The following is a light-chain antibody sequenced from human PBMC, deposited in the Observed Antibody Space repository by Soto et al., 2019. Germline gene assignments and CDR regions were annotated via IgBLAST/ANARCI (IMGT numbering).Light chain of an antibody. CDR1: SSDVGGYNY. J-gene: IGLJ2*01. Sequence: QSALTQPPSASGSPGQSVTISCTGTSSDVGGYNYVSWYQQHPGKTPKLMIYEVSKRPSGVPDRFSGSKSGNTASLTVSGLQVEDEPDYYCSSYAGSNNYVVFGGGTKLTVL. V-gene: IGLV2-8*01. CDR3: SSYAGSNNYVV. CDR2: EVS.